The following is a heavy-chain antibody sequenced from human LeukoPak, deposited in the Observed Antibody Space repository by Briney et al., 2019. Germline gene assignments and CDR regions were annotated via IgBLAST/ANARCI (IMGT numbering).Heavy chain of an antibody. CDR3: AKDVGKWESLHFFDY. J-gene: IGHJ4*02. V-gene: IGHV3-23*01. CDR1: GFTLSTNA. Sequence: GGSLRLSCLTSGFTLSTNAMSWVRQAPGKGLEWISGISGSGASTYYADSVRGRFTISRDDSRNTLYLQMNSLRGDDTAVYYCAKDVGKWESLHFFDYWGQGTLVTVSA. CDR2: ISGSGAST. D-gene: IGHD1-26*01.